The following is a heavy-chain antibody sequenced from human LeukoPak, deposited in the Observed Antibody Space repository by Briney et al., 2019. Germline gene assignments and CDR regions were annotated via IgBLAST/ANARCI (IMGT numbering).Heavy chain of an antibody. CDR1: GGSISSYY. D-gene: IGHD6-13*01. CDR2: IYYSGST. V-gene: IGHV4-59*12. J-gene: IGHJ5*02. Sequence: SETLSLTCSVSGGSISSYYWSWIRQPPGKGLEWIGYIYYSGSTYYNPSLRSRVTISVDTSKNQFSLKLSSVTAADTAVYYCARVEKYTTSGPTDPWGQGTLVTVSS. CDR3: ARVEKYTTSGPTDP.